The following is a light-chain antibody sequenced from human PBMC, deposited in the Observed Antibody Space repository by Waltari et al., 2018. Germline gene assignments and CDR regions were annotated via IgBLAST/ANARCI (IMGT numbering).Light chain of an antibody. V-gene: IGKV1-13*02. CDR3: QHGYGSPPT. CDR2: KAT. CDR1: QAISNN. J-gene: IGKJ1*01. Sequence: IQMTQSPSSLSASEGDRVTITCQASQAISNNLAWYQQKPGKAPNLLIYKATTLQSGVPSRFSGSGSGTDFTLTISSLQPEDFATYYCQHGYGSPPTFGQGTKGEMK.